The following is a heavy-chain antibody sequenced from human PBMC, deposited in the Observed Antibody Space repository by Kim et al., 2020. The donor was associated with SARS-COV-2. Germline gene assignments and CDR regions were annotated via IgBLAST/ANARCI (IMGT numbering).Heavy chain of an antibody. J-gene: IGHJ4*02. Sequence: SLKSRVTISVDTSKNQFSLKLSSVTAADTAVYYCARQGKSIAVAGRSFDYWGQGTLVTVSS. D-gene: IGHD6-19*01. CDR3: ARQGKSIAVAGRSFDY. V-gene: IGHV4-39*01.